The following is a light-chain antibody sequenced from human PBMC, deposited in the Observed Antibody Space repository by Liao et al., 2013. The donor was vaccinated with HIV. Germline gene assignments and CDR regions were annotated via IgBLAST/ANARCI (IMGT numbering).Light chain of an antibody. CDR1: KLGDKY. J-gene: IGLJ1*01. CDR2: QDN. Sequence: SYEMTQPPSVSVSPGQTASINCSGDKLGDKYVCWYQQKSGQSPVVVIYQDNKRPSGIPERFSGSNSGNTATLTISGTQAMDEADYYCQAWDSSTAVFGTGTKVTVL. V-gene: IGLV3-1*01. CDR3: QAWDSSTAV.